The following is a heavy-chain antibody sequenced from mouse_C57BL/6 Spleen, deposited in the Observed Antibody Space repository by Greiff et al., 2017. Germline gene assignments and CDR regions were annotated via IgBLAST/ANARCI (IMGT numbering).Heavy chain of an antibody. CDR2: IDPSDSYT. V-gene: IGHV1-69*01. Sequence: QVQLKQPGAELVMPGASVKLSCKASGYTFTSYWMHWVKQRPGQGLEWIGEIDPSDSYTNDNQKFKGKSTLTVDKSSSTAYMQLSSLTSEDSAVYYCARTPIRDHYAMDYWGQGTSVTVSS. CDR3: ARTPIRDHYAMDY. J-gene: IGHJ4*01. D-gene: IGHD3-3*01. CDR1: GYTFTSYW.